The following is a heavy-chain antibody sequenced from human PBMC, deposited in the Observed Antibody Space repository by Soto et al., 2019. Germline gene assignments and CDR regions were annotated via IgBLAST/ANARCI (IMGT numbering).Heavy chain of an antibody. CDR1: GGSISSGGYY. V-gene: IGHV4-31*03. D-gene: IGHD1-26*01. J-gene: IGHJ4*02. Sequence: SETLSLTCTVSGGSISSGGYYWSWIRQHPGKGLEWIGYIYYSGSTYYNPSLKSRVTISVDTSKNQFSLKLTSVTAADTAVYYCARVRGGGHFDDWGQVPLVTFST. CDR2: IYYSGST. CDR3: ARVRGGGHFDD.